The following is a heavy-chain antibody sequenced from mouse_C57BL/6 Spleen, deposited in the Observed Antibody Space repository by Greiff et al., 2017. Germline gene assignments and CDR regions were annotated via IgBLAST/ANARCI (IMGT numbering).Heavy chain of an antibody. J-gene: IGHJ4*01. CDR3: ARRDYDEAMDY. D-gene: IGHD2-4*01. CDR2: ISNGGGST. Sequence: EVQGVESGGGLVQPGGSLKLSCAASGFTFSDYYMYWVRQTPEKRLEWVAYISNGGGSTYYPDTVKGRFTIARDNAKNTLYLQMSRLKSEDTAMYYCARRDYDEAMDYWGQGTSVTVSS. CDR1: GFTFSDYY. V-gene: IGHV5-12*01.